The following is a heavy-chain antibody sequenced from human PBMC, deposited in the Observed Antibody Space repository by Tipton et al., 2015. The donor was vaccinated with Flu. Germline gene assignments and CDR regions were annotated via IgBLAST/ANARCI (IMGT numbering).Heavy chain of an antibody. CDR1: GYSISSSYY. CDR2: IYPTGST. Sequence: TLSLTCSVSGYSISSSYYWSWIRQPAGEGLEWIGHIYPTGSTNYSPSLKSRVTISADTSRNQFSLNLRSVIAADTAVYFCARGVFYYDSSGYHYFDYWGQGNLVTVSS. CDR3: ARGVFYYDSSGYHYFDY. D-gene: IGHD3-22*01. V-gene: IGHV4-61*09. J-gene: IGHJ4*02.